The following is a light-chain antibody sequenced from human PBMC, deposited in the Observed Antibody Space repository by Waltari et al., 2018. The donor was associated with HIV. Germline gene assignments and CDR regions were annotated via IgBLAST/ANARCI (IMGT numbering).Light chain of an antibody. CDR1: SGSSSYK. CDR3: GADHGSGSNFVYV. J-gene: IGLJ1*01. CDR2: VGTGGIVG. V-gene: IGLV9-49*01. Sequence: QPVLPHPPSASASPGAPVTLTCTPSSGSSSYKADWHHQRPRIGPRFVMRVGTGGIVGSKGDGIPDRFSVLGSGLNRYLTIKSIQEEDEGDYHCGADHGSGSNFVYVFGPGTKVIVL.